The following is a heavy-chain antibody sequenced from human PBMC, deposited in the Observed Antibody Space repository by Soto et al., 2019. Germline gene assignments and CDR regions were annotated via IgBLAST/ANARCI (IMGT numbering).Heavy chain of an antibody. J-gene: IGHJ6*02. CDR2: IRSKGYGGTT. D-gene: IGHD1-26*01. CDR1: GFNFGEYS. V-gene: IGHV3-49*04. CDR3: ARDHSGSSSLNYYYGMDV. Sequence: PGGSLRLSCTTSGFNFGEYSMSWVRQAPGKGLEWVGFIRSKGYGGTTEYAASVKDRFTISSDDSKSIAYLQMNSLKTEDTAVYYCARDHSGSSSLNYYYGMDVWGQGTTVTVSS.